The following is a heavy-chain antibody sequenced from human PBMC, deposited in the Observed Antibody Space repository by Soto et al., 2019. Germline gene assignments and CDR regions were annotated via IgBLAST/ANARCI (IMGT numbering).Heavy chain of an antibody. J-gene: IGHJ4*02. CDR3: ARIIPRYCSGGTSYSLYYFDY. CDR2: IDWDDDK. D-gene: IGHD2-15*01. CDR1: GFSLSTDGMR. Sequence: ESGPTLVNPTQTLTLTCTLSGFSLSTDGMRVSWIRQPPGKALEWLARIDWDDDKYDSTSLKTRLTISKDTSKSHVVLTMTNVDPVDTATYYCARIIPRYCSGGTSYSLYYFDYWGQGTLVTVSS. V-gene: IGHV2-70*04.